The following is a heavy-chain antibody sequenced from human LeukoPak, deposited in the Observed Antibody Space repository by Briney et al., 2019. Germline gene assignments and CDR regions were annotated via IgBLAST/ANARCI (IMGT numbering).Heavy chain of an antibody. CDR1: GFTFSSHS. CDR3: AKDRDSSGWYVY. J-gene: IGHJ4*02. V-gene: IGHV3-23*01. Sequence: GGSLRLSCAASGFTFSSHSMNWVRQAPGKGLEWVSAISGSGGSTYYADSVKGRFTISRDNSKNTLYLQMNSLRAEDTAVYYCAKDRDSSGWYVYWGQGTLVTVSS. D-gene: IGHD6-19*01. CDR2: ISGSGGST.